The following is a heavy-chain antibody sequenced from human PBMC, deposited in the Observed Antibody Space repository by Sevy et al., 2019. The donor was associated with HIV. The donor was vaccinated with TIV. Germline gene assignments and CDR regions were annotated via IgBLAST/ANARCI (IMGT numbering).Heavy chain of an antibody. CDR2: ISGSGGST. D-gene: IGHD3-10*01. CDR3: AILRKLGFGALDY. Sequence: GGSLRLSCAASGFTFSSYAMSWVRQAPGKGLEWVSAISGSGGSTYYADSVKGRFTISRDNSKNTLYLQMNSLRAEDTAVYYCAILRKLGFGALDYWGQGTLVTVSS. V-gene: IGHV3-23*01. J-gene: IGHJ4*02. CDR1: GFTFSSYA.